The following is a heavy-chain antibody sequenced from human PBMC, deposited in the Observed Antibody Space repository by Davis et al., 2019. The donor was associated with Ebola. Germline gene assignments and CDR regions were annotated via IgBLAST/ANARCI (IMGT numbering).Heavy chain of an antibody. Sequence: GESLKTSCAASGFTFSNYWMSWVRQAPGKGLEWVANIKQDGSEKYYVDSVKGRFTISRDNAKNSLYLQMNSLRAEDTAVYYCARKSTFFDYWGQGTRVTVSS. D-gene: IGHD3-16*01. CDR1: GFTFSNYW. V-gene: IGHV3-7*03. CDR3: ARKSTFFDY. J-gene: IGHJ4*01. CDR2: IKQDGSEK.